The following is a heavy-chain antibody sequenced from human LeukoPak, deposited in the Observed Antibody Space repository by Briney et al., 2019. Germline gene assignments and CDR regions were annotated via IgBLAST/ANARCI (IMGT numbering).Heavy chain of an antibody. Sequence: GGSLRLSCAASGFTFGSYAMTWVRQAPGKGLELVSSIDASGGSTYYADSVKGRFTISRDNSKNTFYLQMNTLRADDTAVYYCAKGSGSGWYGWFAPWGQGTLVTVSS. CDR2: IDASGGST. V-gene: IGHV3-23*01. CDR1: GFTFGSYA. CDR3: AKGSGSGWYGWFAP. D-gene: IGHD6-19*01. J-gene: IGHJ5*02.